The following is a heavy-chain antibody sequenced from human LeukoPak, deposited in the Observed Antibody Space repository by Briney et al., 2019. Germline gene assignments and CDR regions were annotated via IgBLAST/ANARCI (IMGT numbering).Heavy chain of an antibody. CDR2: INPNSGGT. CDR1: GYTFTSYG. D-gene: IGHD3-10*01. CDR3: ARSPRVRGVINNLYYYYGMDV. Sequence: ASVKVSCKASGYTFTSYGISWVRQAPGQGLEWMGWINPNSGGTNYAQKFQGWVTMTRDTSISTAYMELSRLRSDDTAVYYCARSPRVRGVINNLYYYYGMDVWGQGTTVTVSS. J-gene: IGHJ6*02. V-gene: IGHV1-2*04.